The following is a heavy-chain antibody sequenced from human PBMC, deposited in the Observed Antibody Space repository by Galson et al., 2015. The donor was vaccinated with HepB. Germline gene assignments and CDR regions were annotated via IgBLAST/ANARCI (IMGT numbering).Heavy chain of an antibody. V-gene: IGHV3-48*03. CDR1: GFTFSSYE. CDR2: ISSSGSTI. D-gene: IGHD5-24*01. Sequence: SLRLSCAASGFTFSSYEMNWVRQAPGKGLEWVSYISSSGSTIYYADSVKGRFTISRDNAKNSLYLQMNSLRAEDTAVYYCARDRERWLQLGNAFDIWGQGTMVTVSS. J-gene: IGHJ3*02. CDR3: ARDRERWLQLGNAFDI.